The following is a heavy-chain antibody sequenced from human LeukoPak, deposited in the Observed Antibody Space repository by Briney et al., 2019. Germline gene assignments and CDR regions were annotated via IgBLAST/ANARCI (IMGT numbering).Heavy chain of an antibody. D-gene: IGHD4-17*01. J-gene: IGHJ3*02. CDR1: GFTFSSHS. CDR3: AKDRDYGNDAYDI. Sequence: WRSLRLFCVIWGFTFSSHSMSWVSNAPVKGLAFVSCISGSGGFTYYADSVKGRFTISRDNSKNTLYSEMKSLRAEDTAVYYCAKDRDYGNDAYDIWGQGTVVTVSS. V-gene: IGHV3-23*01. CDR2: ISGSGGFT.